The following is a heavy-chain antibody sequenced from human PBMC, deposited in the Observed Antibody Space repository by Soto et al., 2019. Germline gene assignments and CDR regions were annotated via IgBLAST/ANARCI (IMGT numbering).Heavy chain of an antibody. CDR1: GFSFNTSG. Sequence: QVQLVESGGGVVQPGRALRLSCAASGFSFNTSGMHWVRQAPGKGLEWVAVIAFDGSQEFYGDSVRGRFTISRDNSKNTVFLQMKSPTPEDTAVYYCATKVRVTNYLYYGMDVWGQGTTVTVSS. V-gene: IGHV3-30*03. CDR2: IAFDGSQE. J-gene: IGHJ6*02. D-gene: IGHD2-21*02. CDR3: ATKVRVTNYLYYGMDV.